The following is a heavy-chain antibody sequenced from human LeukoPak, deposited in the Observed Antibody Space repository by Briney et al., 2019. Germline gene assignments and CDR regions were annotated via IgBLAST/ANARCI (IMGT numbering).Heavy chain of an antibody. D-gene: IGHD3-22*01. V-gene: IGHV3-11*04. CDR2: ISRSGSTI. CDR1: GFTFSDYY. Sequence: GGSLRLSCAASGFTFSDYYMSWLRQAPGKGLEWVSYISRSGSTIYYADSVKGRFTISRDNAKNSLYLQMNSLRAEDTAVYYCARGRIPIVVGGYYMDVWGKGTTVTISS. CDR3: ARGRIPIVVGGYYMDV. J-gene: IGHJ6*03.